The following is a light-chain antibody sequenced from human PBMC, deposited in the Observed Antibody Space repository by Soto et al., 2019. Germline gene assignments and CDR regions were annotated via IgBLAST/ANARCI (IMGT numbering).Light chain of an antibody. J-gene: IGKJ1*01. CDR1: QGIGAD. Sequence: DIQMTQSPSSLSASVGDRVIITCRASQGIGADLGWYQQKPGKAPKRLIHAASSLQSGVPSRFSGSGSGTDFSLTISSLQRDDFASYYCLQHNTYPCTFGPGTKVEVK. CDR3: LQHNTYPCT. V-gene: IGKV1-17*01. CDR2: AAS.